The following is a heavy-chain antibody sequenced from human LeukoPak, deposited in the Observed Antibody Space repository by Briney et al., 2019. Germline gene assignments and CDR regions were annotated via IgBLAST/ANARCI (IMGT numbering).Heavy chain of an antibody. Sequence: GGSLRLSCAAAGFTFSSYGMHWVRQAPGKVLEWVAVIWYDGTNKYYADSVKGRFTISRDNSKNTLYLQMKSLRAEDTAVYYCAKDGSGAYFDYWGQGTLVTVSS. D-gene: IGHD7-27*01. J-gene: IGHJ4*02. CDR3: AKDGSGAYFDY. V-gene: IGHV3-33*06. CDR2: IWYDGTNK. CDR1: GFTFSSYG.